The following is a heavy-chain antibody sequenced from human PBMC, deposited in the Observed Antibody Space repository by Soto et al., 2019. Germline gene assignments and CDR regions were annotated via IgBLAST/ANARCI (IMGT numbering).Heavy chain of an antibody. V-gene: IGHV3-21*01. D-gene: IGHD3-9*01. J-gene: IGHJ4*02. CDR1: GFTFSSYS. Sequence: PGGSLRLSCAASGFTFSSYSMNWVRQAPGKGLEWVSSISSSSSYIYYADSVKGRFTISRDNAKNSLYLQMNSLRAEDTAVYYCATYDSTAFNFDYWGQGTLVTVSS. CDR3: ATYDSTAFNFDY. CDR2: ISSSSSYI.